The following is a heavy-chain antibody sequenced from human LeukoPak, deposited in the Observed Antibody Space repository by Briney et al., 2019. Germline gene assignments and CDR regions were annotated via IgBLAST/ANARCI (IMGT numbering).Heavy chain of an antibody. CDR3: AGDGGPFDF. CDR1: GFTFRSYW. J-gene: IGHJ4*02. D-gene: IGHD2-15*01. V-gene: IGHV3-7*03. CDR2: IKQDGSEK. Sequence: GGSLRLSCAASGFTFRSYWMSWVRQAPGRGLEWVANIKQDGSEKYYVDSVKGRFTISRDNAKNSLYLQMNSLRAEDTAVYYCAGDGGPFDFWGQGTLVTVSS.